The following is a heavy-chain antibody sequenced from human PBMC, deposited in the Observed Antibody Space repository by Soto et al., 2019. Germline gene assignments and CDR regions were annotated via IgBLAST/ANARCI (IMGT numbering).Heavy chain of an antibody. CDR2: TSGGGDST. V-gene: IGHV3-23*01. CDR1: GFTFSSYA. CDR3: AKDRGYSGYDVLDY. D-gene: IGHD5-12*01. J-gene: IGHJ4*02. Sequence: EVQLLESGGGLVQPGGSLRLSCAASGFTFSSYAMSWVRQAPGKGLEWVSATSGGGDSTYYADSVKGRFTISRDNSKNTLYLRMNSPRAEDTAVYYCAKDRGYSGYDVLDYWGQGTLVTVSS.